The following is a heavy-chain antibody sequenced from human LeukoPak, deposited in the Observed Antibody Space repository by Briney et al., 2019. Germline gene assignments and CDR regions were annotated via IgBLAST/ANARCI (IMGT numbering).Heavy chain of an antibody. CDR3: TRVGYIDEGIDY. D-gene: IGHD5-24*01. CDR1: GFTFSSYS. CDR2: IKQDGGKK. V-gene: IGHV3-7*04. Sequence: PGGSLILSCAASGFTFSSYSMNWVRQAPGKGLEWVANIKQDGGKKSYVDSVKGRFTISRDNAKNSLYLQMNSLRAEDTAIYYCTRVGYIDEGIDYWGQGTLVTVSS. J-gene: IGHJ4*02.